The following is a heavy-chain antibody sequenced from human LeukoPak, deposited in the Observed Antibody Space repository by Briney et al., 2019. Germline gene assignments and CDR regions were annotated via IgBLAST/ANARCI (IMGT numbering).Heavy chain of an antibody. J-gene: IGHJ1*01. Sequence: GGSLRLSCAASGFTFSNYAVNWVRQTPGAGLEWVAVIWSDGSDKYYAKSVKGRFTISRDNSKNSLFLQMNSLRAEDTAVYYCAKDAQRGFDYSNSLQNWGQGILVTVSS. CDR1: GFTFSNYA. CDR3: AKDAQRGFDYSNSLQN. V-gene: IGHV3-33*06. CDR2: IWSDGSDK. D-gene: IGHD4-11*01.